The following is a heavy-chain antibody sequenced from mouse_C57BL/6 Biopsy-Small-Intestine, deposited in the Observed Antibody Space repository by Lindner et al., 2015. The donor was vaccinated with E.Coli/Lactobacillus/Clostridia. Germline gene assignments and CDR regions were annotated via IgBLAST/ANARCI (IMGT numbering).Heavy chain of an antibody. CDR3: ARNYYGSGYDY. CDR2: ISGSSSTI. J-gene: IGHJ2*01. Sequence: VQLQESGGGLVKPGGSLKLSYTASGFIFGDRGMHWVRQAPEKGLEWVAYISGSSSTIFYADVLKGRFTISRDNAKNTLFLQMTSLRSEDTAIYYCARNYYGSGYDYWGQGTTLTVSS. CDR1: GFIFGDRG. V-gene: IGHV5-17*01. D-gene: IGHD1-1*01.